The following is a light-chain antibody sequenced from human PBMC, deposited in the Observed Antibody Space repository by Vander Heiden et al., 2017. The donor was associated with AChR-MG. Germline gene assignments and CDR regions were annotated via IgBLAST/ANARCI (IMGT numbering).Light chain of an antibody. J-gene: IGLJ1*01. CDR2: EVS. CDR1: SSDVGGYNY. V-gene: IGLV2-14*01. Sequence: SALTQPASVSGSPGQSITISCTGTSSDVGGYNYVSWYQQHPGKAPKLMIYEVSNRPSGVSNRFSGSKSGNTASLTISGLQAEDEADYYGSSYTSSSTLVFGTGTKVTVL. CDR3: SSYTSSSTLV.